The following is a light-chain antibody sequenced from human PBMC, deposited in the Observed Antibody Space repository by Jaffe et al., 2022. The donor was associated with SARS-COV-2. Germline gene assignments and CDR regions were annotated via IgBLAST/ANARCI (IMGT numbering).Light chain of an antibody. V-gene: IGLV1-47*01. CDR3: AAWDDSLSAPV. J-gene: IGLJ3*02. CDR1: SSNLAFNF. CDR2: RNN. Sequence: QSVLTQPPSVSGTPGQRIAISCSGGSSNLAFNFVYWYQQLPGGAPNLLIYRNNQRPSGVPDRFSGSKSGTSASLAISGLRSEDEGDYHCAAWDDSLSAPVFGGGTKLTVL.